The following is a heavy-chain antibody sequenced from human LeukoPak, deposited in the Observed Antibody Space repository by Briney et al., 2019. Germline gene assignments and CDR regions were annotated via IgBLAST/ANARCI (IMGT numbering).Heavy chain of an antibody. J-gene: IGHJ4*02. CDR2: IGPGGDI. V-gene: IGHV3-48*01. CDR3: ARRFDS. CDR1: GFSSTAYS. Sequence: GGSLRLSCAASGFSSTAYSMNWVRQAPGRGLEWISYIGPGGDIYYADSVTGRFTVSRDTAKNSLYLQMSGLRVEDTAVYYCARRFDSWGQGTLVTVSS.